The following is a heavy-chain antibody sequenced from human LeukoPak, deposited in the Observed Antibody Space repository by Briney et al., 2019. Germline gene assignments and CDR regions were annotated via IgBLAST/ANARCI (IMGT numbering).Heavy chain of an antibody. D-gene: IGHD4-23*01. V-gene: IGHV3-7*03. CDR2: IKQDGSDK. CDR1: GFTFSNYA. Sequence: PGGSLRLSCAASGFTFSNYAMSWVRQAPGKGLEWVANIKQDGSDKYYLTSVRGRFTISRDNAKSSLFLQMNSLRVEDTAVYYCARGGGHLDCWGQGTLVTVSS. CDR3: ARGGGHLDC. J-gene: IGHJ4*02.